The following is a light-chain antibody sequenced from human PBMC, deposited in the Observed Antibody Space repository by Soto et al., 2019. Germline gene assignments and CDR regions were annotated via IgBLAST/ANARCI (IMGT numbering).Light chain of an antibody. J-gene: IGLJ2*01. CDR1: SSHVGGYNY. Sequence: QSALTQPRSVSGSPGQSVTISCTGTSSHVGGYNYVSWYQQHPGKAPKLMIYDVSQRPSGVPDRFSGSKSGNTASLTISGLQAEDEADYYCCSYAGSYTFVVFGGGTKLTVL. CDR2: DVS. CDR3: CSYAGSYTFVV. V-gene: IGLV2-11*01.